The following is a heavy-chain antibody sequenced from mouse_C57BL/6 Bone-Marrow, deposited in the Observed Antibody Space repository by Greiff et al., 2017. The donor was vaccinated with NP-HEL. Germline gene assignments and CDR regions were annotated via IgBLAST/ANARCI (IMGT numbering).Heavy chain of an antibody. J-gene: IGHJ4*01. CDR3: ARNYGNYEGYYAMDY. CDR1: GFNIKDYY. V-gene: IGHV14-2*01. D-gene: IGHD2-1*01. Sequence: EVQLVESGAELVKPGASVKLSCTASGFNIKDYYMHWVKQRTEQGLEWIGRIDPEDGETKYAPKFQGKATITADTSSNTAYLQLSSLTSEDTAVYYCARNYGNYEGYYAMDYWGQGTSVTVSS. CDR2: IDPEDGET.